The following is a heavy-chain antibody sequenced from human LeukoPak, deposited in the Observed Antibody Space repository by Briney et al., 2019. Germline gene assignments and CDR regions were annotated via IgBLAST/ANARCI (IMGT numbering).Heavy chain of an antibody. V-gene: IGHV3-7*01. CDR2: IKQDGSEK. J-gene: IGHJ4*02. Sequence: GGSLRLPCGASGLTFSSYWMSWVRQAPGKGLEWVANIKQDGSEKYYVDSVKGRFTISRDNAKNSLYLQMNSLRAEDTAVYYCAKDTYYYGSGSYALDYWGQGTLVTVSS. CDR3: AKDTYYYGSGSYALDY. D-gene: IGHD3-10*01. CDR1: GLTFSSYW.